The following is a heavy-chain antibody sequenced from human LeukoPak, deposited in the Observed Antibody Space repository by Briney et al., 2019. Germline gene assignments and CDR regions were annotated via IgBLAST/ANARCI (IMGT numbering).Heavy chain of an antibody. CDR2: SSGSGGST. Sequence: GGSLRLSCAASGFTFTNYAMSWVRQAPGKGLEWVSTSSGSGGSTYDADTVKGRFTISRDNSKNTLYLQMNSLRAEDTAVYYCAKDRTRLQPRGNYYYGMDVWGQGTTVTVSS. D-gene: IGHD5-24*01. CDR3: AKDRTRLQPRGNYYYGMDV. J-gene: IGHJ6*02. CDR1: GFTFTNYA. V-gene: IGHV3-23*01.